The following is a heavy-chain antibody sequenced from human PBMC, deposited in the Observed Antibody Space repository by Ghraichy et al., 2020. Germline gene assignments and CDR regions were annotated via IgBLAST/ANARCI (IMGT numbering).Heavy chain of an antibody. CDR3: ARGTPTIVVPPAEPFRD. CDR2: IWSDGSSE. Sequence: GGSLRLSCAASGFDFSDYAMHWVRQAPGKGLEWVAVIWSDGSSEYNRDSVKGRFTISRDNSKNRLYLQMSNLRAEDTAVYYCARGTPTIVVPPAEPFRDWGQGAQLIVSS. J-gene: IGHJ4*02. D-gene: IGHD2-2*01. V-gene: IGHV3-33*01. CDR1: GFDFSDYA.